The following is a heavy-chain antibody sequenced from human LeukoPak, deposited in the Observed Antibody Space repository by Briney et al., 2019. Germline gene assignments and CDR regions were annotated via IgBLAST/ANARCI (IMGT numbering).Heavy chain of an antibody. CDR2: GYHIGST. J-gene: IGHJ5*02. CDR1: GGSIRSYY. CDR3: ARVGDYGDYVNWFDP. V-gene: IGHV4-38-2*02. D-gene: IGHD4-17*01. Sequence: SETLSLTCTVSGGSIRSYYWSWIRQPPGKGLEWIGSGYHIGSTYFNPSLRSRVTILIDIFKNQFSLKMSSVTAADTAIYYCARVGDYGDYVNWFDPWGPGTLVTVSS.